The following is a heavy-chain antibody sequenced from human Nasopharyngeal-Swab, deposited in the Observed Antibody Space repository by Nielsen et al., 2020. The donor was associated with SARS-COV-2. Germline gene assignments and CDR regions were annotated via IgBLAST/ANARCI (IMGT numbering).Heavy chain of an antibody. V-gene: IGHV1-69*01. J-gene: IGHJ4*02. CDR2: IIPIFGTA. Sequence: WLRQAPGQGLEWMGGIIPIFGTANYAQKFQGRVTITADESTSTAYMELSSLRSEDTAVYYCATPQTDDGGNYFDYWGQGTLVTVSS. CDR3: ATPQTDDGGNYFDY. D-gene: IGHD3-16*01.